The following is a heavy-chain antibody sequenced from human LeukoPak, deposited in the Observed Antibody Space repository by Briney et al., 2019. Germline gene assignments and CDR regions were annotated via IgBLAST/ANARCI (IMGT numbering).Heavy chain of an antibody. CDR1: GGSISSSSYY. D-gene: IGHD2/OR15-2a*01. CDR2: IYYSGST. CDR3: ARERDHSSTFPDR. Sequence: SETLSLTCTVSGGSISSSSYYWGWIRQPPGKGLEWIGSIYYSGSTYYNPSLKRRVTISVDTSKNQFSLKLSSVTAADTAVYYCARERDHSSTFPDRWGQGTLVTVSS. J-gene: IGHJ4*02. V-gene: IGHV4-39*02.